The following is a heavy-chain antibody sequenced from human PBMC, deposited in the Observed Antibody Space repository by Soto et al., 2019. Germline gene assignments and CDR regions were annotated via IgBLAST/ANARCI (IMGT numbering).Heavy chain of an antibody. J-gene: IGHJ4*02. V-gene: IGHV3-15*01. CDR1: GFTFSNAW. D-gene: IGHD5-12*01. Sequence: GGSLRLSCAASGFTFSNAWMNWVRQAPGKGLEWVGLIKSMTDGGTIDYPAPLKGRFTISRDDSRNTLYLQMNSLKTEDTAVYYCTTAHPRGPDYWGQGTLVTVSS. CDR3: TTAHPRGPDY. CDR2: IKSMTDGGTI.